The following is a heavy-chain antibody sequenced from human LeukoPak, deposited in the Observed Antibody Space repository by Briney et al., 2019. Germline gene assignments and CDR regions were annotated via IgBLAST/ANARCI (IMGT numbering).Heavy chain of an antibody. V-gene: IGHV4-34*01. J-gene: IGHJ4*02. CDR3: ARLVAASY. Sequence: KSSETLSLTCAVYGGSFSGYYWSWIRQPPGKGLEWIGEINHSGSTNYNPSLKSRVTISVDTSKNQFSLKLSSVTAADTAVYYCARLVAASYWGQGTLVTVSS. CDR1: GGSFSGYY. D-gene: IGHD2-15*01. CDR2: INHSGST.